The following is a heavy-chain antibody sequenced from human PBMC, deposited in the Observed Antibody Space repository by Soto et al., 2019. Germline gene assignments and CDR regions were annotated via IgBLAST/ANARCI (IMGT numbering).Heavy chain of an antibody. J-gene: IGHJ4*02. Sequence: GGSLRLSCAASGFTFSSDARSWVRQAPGKRLEWVSAIRGSGGSTYDADSLKVRFTISRDKSKNTRYLQRNSLRAEDTAVYYCATAGAYCSAYYFDYWGKGTLVTASS. CDR2: IRGSGGST. V-gene: IGHV3-23*01. CDR1: GFTFSSDA. D-gene: IGHD3-10*01. CDR3: ATAGAYCSAYYFDY.